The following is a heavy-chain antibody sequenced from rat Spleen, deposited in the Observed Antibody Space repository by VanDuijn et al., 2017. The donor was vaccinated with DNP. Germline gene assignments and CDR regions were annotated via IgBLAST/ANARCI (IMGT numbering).Heavy chain of an antibody. V-gene: IGHV5-7*01. CDR3: GRHRTIMPYYYVMDA. J-gene: IGHJ4*01. CDR1: GFTFSDYY. D-gene: IGHD1-12*01. CDR2: ISYNGGTP. Sequence: EVLLVESDGGLVQPGRSLKLSCAVSGFTFSDYYMAWVRQAPAKGLAWVATISYNGGTPYYRDSVKGRFTISRDNAQNTLYLQMDSLRSEDTATYYCGRHRTIMPYYYVMDAWGQGASVTVSS.